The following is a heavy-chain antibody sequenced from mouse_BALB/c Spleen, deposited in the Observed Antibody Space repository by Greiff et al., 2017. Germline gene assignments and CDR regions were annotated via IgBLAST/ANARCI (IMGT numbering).Heavy chain of an antibody. CDR2: ISSGGST. D-gene: IGHD1-1*01. CDR3: ARGGGYYGSSYGYLDY. Sequence: EVMLVESGGGLVKPGGSLKLSCAASGFTFSSYAMSWVRQTPEKRLEWVASISSGGSTYYPDSVKGRFTISRDNARNILYLQMSSLRSEDTAMYYCARGGGYYGSSYGYLDYWGQGTTLTVSS. J-gene: IGHJ2*01. CDR1: GFTFSSYA. V-gene: IGHV5-6-5*01.